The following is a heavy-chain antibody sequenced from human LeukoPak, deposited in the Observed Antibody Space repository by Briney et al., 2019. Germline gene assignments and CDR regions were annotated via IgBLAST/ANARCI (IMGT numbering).Heavy chain of an antibody. Sequence: SETLSLTCTVSGGSISSYYWSWIRQPAGKGLEWIGRIYTSGSTNYNPFLRSRVTMSVDTSKNQFSLKLSSVTAADTAVYYCARDMLWYPFDYWGQGTLVTVSS. V-gene: IGHV4-4*07. J-gene: IGHJ4*02. D-gene: IGHD2-8*01. CDR2: IYTSGST. CDR1: GGSISSYY. CDR3: ARDMLWYPFDY.